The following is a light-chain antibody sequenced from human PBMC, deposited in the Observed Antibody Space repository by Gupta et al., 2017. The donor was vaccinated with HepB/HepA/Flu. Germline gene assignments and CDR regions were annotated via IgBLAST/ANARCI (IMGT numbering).Light chain of an antibody. V-gene: IGKV1-39*01. CDR2: AAS. CDR3: QQSYSNPLT. CDR1: QSISNY. J-gene: IGKJ4*01. Sequence: DIQMTQSPSSLSASVGDRVTITCRASQSISNYLNWYQQKPGKAPNLLIHAASNLESGVPSRFSGSGSGTDFTLTISSLQPEDVATYYCQQSYSNPLTFGGGTRVEIK.